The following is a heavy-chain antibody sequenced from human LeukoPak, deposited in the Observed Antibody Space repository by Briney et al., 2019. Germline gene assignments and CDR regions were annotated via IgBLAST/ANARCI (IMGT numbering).Heavy chain of an antibody. Sequence: ASVKVSCKASGYTFTGYYMHWVRQAPGQGLEWMGWISAYNGNTNYAQKLQGRVTMTTDTSTSTAYMELRSLRSDDTAVYYCARQDTIHDYWGQGTLVTVSS. CDR3: ARQDTIHDY. J-gene: IGHJ4*02. CDR2: ISAYNGNT. V-gene: IGHV1-18*04. CDR1: GYTFTGYY. D-gene: IGHD3-9*01.